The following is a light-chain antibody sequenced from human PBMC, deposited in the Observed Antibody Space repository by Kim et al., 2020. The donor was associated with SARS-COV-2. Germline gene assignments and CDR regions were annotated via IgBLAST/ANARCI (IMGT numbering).Light chain of an antibody. CDR2: DAA. CDR3: QQRSSWPLT. CDR1: QSISRY. Sequence: LSPGRRATLSCRASQSISRYLGWYQQKPGQAPRLLISDAANRATGIPARFSGSGSGTDFTLTINSLEPEDFAVYYCQQRSSWPLTFGGGTKVDIK. J-gene: IGKJ4*01. V-gene: IGKV3-11*01.